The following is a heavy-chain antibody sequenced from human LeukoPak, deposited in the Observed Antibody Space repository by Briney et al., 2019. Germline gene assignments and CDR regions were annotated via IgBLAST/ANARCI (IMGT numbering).Heavy chain of an antibody. CDR2: IYYNGRA. D-gene: IGHD3-16*01. CDR3: AKFGADYDMYV. V-gene: IGHV4-59*13. CDR1: GGSISGYY. J-gene: IGHJ6*02. Sequence: SETLSLTCTVSGGSISGYYWTWIRQPPGKGLEWIGQIYYNGRADYNPSLESRITISVDTSKNQMSLRLNSVTAADTAIYYCAKFGADYDMYVWGQGVTVAVSS.